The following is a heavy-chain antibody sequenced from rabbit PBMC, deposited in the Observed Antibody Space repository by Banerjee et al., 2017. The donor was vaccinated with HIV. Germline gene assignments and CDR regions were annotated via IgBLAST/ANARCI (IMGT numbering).Heavy chain of an antibody. D-gene: IGHD4-1*01. CDR1: GFDFSSYG. J-gene: IGHJ4*01. V-gene: IGHV1S7*01. CDR2: IDPAFDRK. Sequence: QLVESGGGLVQPGGSLKLSCKASGFDFSSYGVIWGRQAAGKGLEWIGYIDPAFDRKNYADRVNARFASSSQDAQTTLYLQLNSLTAADTTTYFCVRVVAGVYFNLWGPGALVTVS. CDR3: VRVVAGVYFNL.